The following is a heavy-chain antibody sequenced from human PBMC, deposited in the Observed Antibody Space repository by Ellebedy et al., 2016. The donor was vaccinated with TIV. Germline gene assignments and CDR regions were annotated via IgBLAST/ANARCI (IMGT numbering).Heavy chain of an antibody. V-gene: IGHV3-21*01. CDR2: ISSSSSYI. J-gene: IGHJ4*02. Sequence: GESLKISCAASGFTFSSYSMNWVRQAPGKGLEWVSSISSSSSYIYYADSVKGRFTISRDNAKNSLYLQMNSLRAEDTAVYYCASSLGYCSGGSCYSLRAFYYWGQGTLVTVSS. CDR3: ASSLGYCSGGSCYSLRAFYY. D-gene: IGHD2-15*01. CDR1: GFTFSSYS.